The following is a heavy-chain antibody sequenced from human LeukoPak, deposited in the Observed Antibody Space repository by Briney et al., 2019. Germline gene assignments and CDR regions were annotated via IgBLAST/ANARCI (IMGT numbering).Heavy chain of an antibody. J-gene: IGHJ4*02. CDR3: ARGGLVGADWSGFDY. V-gene: IGHV3-74*01. CDR2: INSDGSST. D-gene: IGHD1-26*01. CDR1: GFTFSSYW. Sequence: GGSLRLSCAASGFTFSSYWMHWVRQAPGKGLVWVSRINSDGSSTSYADSVKGRSTISRDNAKNTLYLQMNSLRAEDTAVYYCARGGLVGADWSGFDYWGQGTLVTVSS.